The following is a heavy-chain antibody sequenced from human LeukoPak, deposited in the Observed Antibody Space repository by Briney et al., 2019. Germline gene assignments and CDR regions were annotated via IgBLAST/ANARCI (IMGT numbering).Heavy chain of an antibody. CDR1: GGSISSSSYY. V-gene: IGHV4-39*07. CDR2: IYYSGST. Sequence: PSETLSLTCTVSGGSISSSSYYWGWIRQPPGKGLEWIGSIYYSGSTYYNPSLKSRVTISVDTSKNQFSLKLSSVTAADTAVYYCARATFPFEDNWFDPWGQGTLVTVSS. J-gene: IGHJ5*02. CDR3: ARATFPFEDNWFDP.